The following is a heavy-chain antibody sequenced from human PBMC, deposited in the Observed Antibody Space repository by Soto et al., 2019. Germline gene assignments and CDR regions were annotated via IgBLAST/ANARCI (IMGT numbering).Heavy chain of an antibody. Sequence: ASVKVSCKISGHTLTEFSIHGVRQAPGKGLEWMGGFDPEGGEAIYAQKWHGRVTVTEDTVTDTAYMELSGLKSDDTAVYYCARYCSGGSCYHDAFDICGQGTMVPVSS. CDR1: GHTLTEFS. D-gene: IGHD2-15*01. CDR2: FDPEGGEA. CDR3: ARYCSGGSCYHDAFDI. V-gene: IGHV1-24*01. J-gene: IGHJ3*02.